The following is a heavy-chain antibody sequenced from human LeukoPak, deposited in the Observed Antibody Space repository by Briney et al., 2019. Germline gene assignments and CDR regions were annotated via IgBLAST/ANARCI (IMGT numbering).Heavy chain of an antibody. CDR1: GGSISSYY. J-gene: IGHJ4*02. Sequence: SESLSLTCTVSGGSISSYYWSWIRQPPGKGLEWIGSIYYSGTTIYNPSLKGRVTISVDTYKNKSSLKLSSATAADTAVYYCARLVRVPRSYYFDYWGQGTLVTASS. CDR3: ARLVRVPRSYYFDY. CDR2: IYYSGTT. V-gene: IGHV4-59*08. D-gene: IGHD6-13*01.